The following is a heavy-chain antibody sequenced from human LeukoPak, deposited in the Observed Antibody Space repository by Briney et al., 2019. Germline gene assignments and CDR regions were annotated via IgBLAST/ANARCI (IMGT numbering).Heavy chain of an antibody. Sequence: GSLRLSCAASGFTFSSSWMSWVRQAPGKGLEWVANIHQDGSEKYYVDSVKGRFSISRDNAKNSLYLQMNSLRAEDTAVYYCAREEYSGTWGDNWFDPWGQGTLVTVSS. J-gene: IGHJ5*02. CDR3: AREEYSGTWGDNWFDP. D-gene: IGHD1-26*01. CDR2: IHQDGSEK. V-gene: IGHV3-7*01. CDR1: GFTFSSSW.